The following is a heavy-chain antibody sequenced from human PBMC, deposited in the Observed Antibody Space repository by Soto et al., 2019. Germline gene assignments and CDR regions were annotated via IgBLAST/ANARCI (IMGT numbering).Heavy chain of an antibody. CDR2: IKSKTDGGAT. Sequence: PGGSLRLPCAASEFTFSNAWMSLVRQSPGKGLEWVGRIKSKTDGGATDYAAPVKGRFTISRDDSKNTVYLQMNSLKTEDTAVYYCTTVTVVDVHPEYSGQGTLVTV. J-gene: IGHJ4*02. CDR3: TTVTVVDVHPEY. CDR1: EFTFSNAW. V-gene: IGHV3-15*01. D-gene: IGHD2-15*01.